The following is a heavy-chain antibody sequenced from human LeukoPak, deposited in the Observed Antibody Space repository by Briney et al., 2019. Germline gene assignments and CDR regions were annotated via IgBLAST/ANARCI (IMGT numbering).Heavy chain of an antibody. CDR1: GGSFSGYY. Sequence: SETLSLTCAVYGGSFSGYYWSWIRQPPGKGLEWIGEINHSGSTNYNPSLKSRVTISLDTSKNQFALKLSSVTAADTDVYYCARESGGIVVVPAARRRKNWFDPWGQGTLVTVSS. D-gene: IGHD2-2*01. J-gene: IGHJ5*02. V-gene: IGHV4-34*01. CDR2: INHSGST. CDR3: ARESGGIVVVPAARRRKNWFDP.